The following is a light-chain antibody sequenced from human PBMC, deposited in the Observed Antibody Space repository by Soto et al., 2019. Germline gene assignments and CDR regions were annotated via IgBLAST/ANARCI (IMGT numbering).Light chain of an antibody. CDR2: KAS. V-gene: IGKV1-5*03. Sequence: DIQMPQSPSTLSASVGDRVPITCRASQSIITCWAGYQQKPGKAPKLLIYKASSLESGVPSRFSGSGSGTEFTLTISSLQPDDFATYHCQQYNSYSYTFGQGTKLEIK. CDR1: QSIITC. CDR3: QQYNSYSYT. J-gene: IGKJ2*01.